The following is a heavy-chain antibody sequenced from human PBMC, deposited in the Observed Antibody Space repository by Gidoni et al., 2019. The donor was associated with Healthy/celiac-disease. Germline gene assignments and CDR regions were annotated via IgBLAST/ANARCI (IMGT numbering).Heavy chain of an antibody. CDR3: ARDVVVVAAPFDY. J-gene: IGHJ4*02. CDR2: IKQDGSEK. D-gene: IGHD2-15*01. CDR1: GFTFSSYW. V-gene: IGHV3-7*04. Sequence: EVQLVESGGGLVQPGGSLRLSCAASGFTFSSYWMSWVRQAPGKGLEWVANIKQDGSEKYYVDSVKGRFTISRDNAKNSLYLQMNSLRAEDTAVYYCARDVVVVAAPFDYWGQGTLVTVSS.